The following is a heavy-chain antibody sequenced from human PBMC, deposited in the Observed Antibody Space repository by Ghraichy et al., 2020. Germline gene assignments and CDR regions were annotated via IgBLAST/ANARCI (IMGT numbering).Heavy chain of an antibody. CDR3: ASQTKNYYDSSGYYYAEYFQH. J-gene: IGHJ1*01. Sequence: SETLSLTCTVSGGSISSSSYYWGWIRQPPGKGLEWIGSIYYSGSTYYNPSLKSRVTISVDTSKNQFSLKLSSVTAADTAVYYCASQTKNYYDSSGYYYAEYFQHWGQGTLVTVSS. V-gene: IGHV4-39*01. CDR2: IYYSGST. CDR1: GGSISSSSYY. D-gene: IGHD3-22*01.